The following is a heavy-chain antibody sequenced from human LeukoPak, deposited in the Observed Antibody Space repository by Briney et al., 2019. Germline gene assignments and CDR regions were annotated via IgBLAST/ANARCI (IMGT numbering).Heavy chain of an antibody. J-gene: IGHJ4*02. Sequence: GRSLRLSCAASGFTFSSYGMHWVRQAPGKGLEWVAVISYDGSNKYYADSVKGRFTISRDNSKNTLYLRMNSLRAEDTAVYYCARARGNSGNDYWGQGTLVTVSS. CDR2: ISYDGSNK. CDR3: ARARGNSGNDY. D-gene: IGHD1-26*01. CDR1: GFTFSSYG. V-gene: IGHV3-30*03.